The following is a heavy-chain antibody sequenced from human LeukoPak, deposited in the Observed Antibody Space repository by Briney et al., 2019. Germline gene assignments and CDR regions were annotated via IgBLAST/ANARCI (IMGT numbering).Heavy chain of an antibody. Sequence: SETLSLTCTVSGGSISSSSYSWGWIRQPPGKGLEWIGRIYYSGSTYYHPSLNTPVTISVHTSKNQFSTKLSSVTAADTAVYYCRGGYYVGYFDYWGQGTLVTVSS. CDR3: RGGYYVGYFDY. J-gene: IGHJ4*02. CDR1: GGSISSSSYS. D-gene: IGHD3-22*01. CDR2: IYYSGST. V-gene: IGHV4-39*01.